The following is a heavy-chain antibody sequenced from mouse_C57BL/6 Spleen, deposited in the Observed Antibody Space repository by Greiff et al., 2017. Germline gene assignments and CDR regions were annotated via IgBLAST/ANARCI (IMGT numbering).Heavy chain of an antibody. CDR1: GYTFTSYW. D-gene: IGHD1-2*01. V-gene: IGHV1-50*01. CDR3: ARKGLRPFDY. Sequence: QVQLQQPGAELVKPGASVKLSCKASGYTFTSYWMQWVKQRPGQGLEWIGEIDPSDSYTNYKQKFKGKATLTVDTSSSTAYMQLSSLTSEDPAVYYCARKGLRPFDYWGQGTTLTVSS. J-gene: IGHJ2*01. CDR2: IDPSDSYT.